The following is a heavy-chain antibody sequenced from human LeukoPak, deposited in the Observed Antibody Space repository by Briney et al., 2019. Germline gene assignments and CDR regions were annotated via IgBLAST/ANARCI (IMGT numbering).Heavy chain of an antibody. CDR3: ARAGYSNYNFDY. J-gene: IGHJ4*02. D-gene: IGHD4-11*01. Sequence: SETLSLTCTVSGGSLSSYYWSWIRQPPGKGLEWIGYIYYSGSTNYNPSLKSRVTISVDTSKNQFSLKLSSVTAADTAVYYCARAGYSNYNFDYWGQGTLVTVSS. V-gene: IGHV4-59*01. CDR2: IYYSGST. CDR1: GGSLSSYY.